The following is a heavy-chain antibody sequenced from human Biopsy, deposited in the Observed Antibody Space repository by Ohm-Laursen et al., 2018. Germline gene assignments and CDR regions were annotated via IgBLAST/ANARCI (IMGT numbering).Heavy chain of an antibody. CDR1: GYAVNDYF. Sequence: ASVKVSCKGSGYAVNDYFLHWLRQAPGQGPEWMGWMSPNSGGTNYAQKFQGRVTMTTDTSTSTVYLELRRLISDDPAVYYCARDIMNRIAGLVARSDVFDVWGQGTLVTVSS. V-gene: IGHV1-2*02. CDR2: MSPNSGGT. D-gene: IGHD3-16*01. J-gene: IGHJ3*01. CDR3: ARDIMNRIAGLVARSDVFDV.